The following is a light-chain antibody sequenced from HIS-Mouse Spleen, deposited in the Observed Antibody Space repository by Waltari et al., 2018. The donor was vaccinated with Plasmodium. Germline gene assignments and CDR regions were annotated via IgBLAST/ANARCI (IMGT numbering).Light chain of an antibody. Sequence: QSALTQPPSVSGSPGPAVTICCTCTSSDVGSYNSVSWYQQPPGTAPKLMIYEVSNRPSGVPDRFSGSKSGNTASLTISGLQAEDEADYYCSSYTSSSTLVFGGGTKLTVL. CDR1: SSDVGSYNS. CDR2: EVS. CDR3: SSYTSSSTLV. J-gene: IGLJ3*02. V-gene: IGLV2-18*02.